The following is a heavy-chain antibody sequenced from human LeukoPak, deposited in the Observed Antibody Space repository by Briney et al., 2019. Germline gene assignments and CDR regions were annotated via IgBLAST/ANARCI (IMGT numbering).Heavy chain of an antibody. CDR1: GYTFTNYD. CDR3: ARTNGDLDY. Sequence: ASVKVSCKASGYTFTNYDINWVRQATGQGLEWMGWMNPNSGNTGYAQNFQGRVTMTRDTSISTAYMQVTSLRSEDTAIYYCARTNGDLDYWGRGTLVTVSS. CDR2: MNPNSGNT. D-gene: IGHD4-17*01. J-gene: IGHJ4*02. V-gene: IGHV1-8*01.